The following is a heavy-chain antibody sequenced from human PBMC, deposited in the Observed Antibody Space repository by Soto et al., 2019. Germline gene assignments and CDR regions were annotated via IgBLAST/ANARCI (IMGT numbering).Heavy chain of an antibody. J-gene: IGHJ6*02. V-gene: IGHV4-39*01. Sequence: QVQLQESGPGLVKPSETLSLTCTVSGGSISSGPYSWGWIRQPPGEGLEWIGTFHYSENTYYNPSLESRVNISVDTSKNQCSLKVTSVTVADTAMYYCARLGGFCSSTSCYGFYGMDVWGQGTTVIVSS. CDR1: GGSISSGPYS. D-gene: IGHD2-2*01. CDR3: ARLGGFCSSTSCYGFYGMDV. CDR2: FHYSENT.